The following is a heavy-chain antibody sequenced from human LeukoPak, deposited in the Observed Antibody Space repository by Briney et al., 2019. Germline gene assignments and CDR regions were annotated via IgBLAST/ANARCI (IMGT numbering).Heavy chain of an antibody. CDR1: GGSISSYY. CDR2: IYYSGST. D-gene: IGHD3-22*01. J-gene: IGHJ1*01. Sequence: PSETLSLTCTVSGGSISSYYWSWIRQPPGKGLEWIGYIYYSGSTNYNPSLKSRVTISVDTSKNQFSLKLSSVTAADTAVYYCARDSSSWYGYFQYWGQGTLVTVSS. CDR3: ARDSSSWYGYFQY. V-gene: IGHV4-59*01.